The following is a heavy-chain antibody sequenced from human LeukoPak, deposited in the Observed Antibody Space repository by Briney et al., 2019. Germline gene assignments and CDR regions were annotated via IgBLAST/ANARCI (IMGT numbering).Heavy chain of an antibody. CDR3: ARDPGGSGSYNWFDP. CDR1: GGYISSYY. V-gene: IGHV4-4*07. D-gene: IGHD3-10*01. J-gene: IGHJ5*02. CDR2: IYTSGST. Sequence: SETLSLTCTVSGGYISSYYWSWIRLPAGKGLECIGRIYTSGSTNYNPSLKSRVSMSVDTSKNQFSLKLSSVTAADTAVYYCARDPGGSGSYNWFDPWGQGTLVTVSS.